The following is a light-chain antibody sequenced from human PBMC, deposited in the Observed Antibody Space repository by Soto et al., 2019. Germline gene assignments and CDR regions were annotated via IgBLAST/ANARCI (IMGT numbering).Light chain of an antibody. Sequence: SSELTQPPSVSVAPGKTARITCRGNNIGSKSVHWYQQKPGQAPVLVIYYDSDRPSGIPERFSGSNSGNTATLTISRVEAGDEADYYCQVWDSSSDHYVFGTGTKVTVL. CDR1: NIGSKS. J-gene: IGLJ1*01. CDR2: YDS. CDR3: QVWDSSSDHYV. V-gene: IGLV3-21*04.